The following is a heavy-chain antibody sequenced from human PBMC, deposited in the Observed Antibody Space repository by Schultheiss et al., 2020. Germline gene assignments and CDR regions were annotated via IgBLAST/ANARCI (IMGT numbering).Heavy chain of an antibody. V-gene: IGHV1-2*02. J-gene: IGHJ4*02. CDR3: TTPIVATTDY. CDR1: GFLFSSST. D-gene: IGHD5-12*01. CDR2: INPNSGGT. Sequence: ASVKVSCKASGFLFSSSTVQWVRQARGQPLEWMGWINPNSGGTNYAQKFQGRVTMTRDTSISTAYMELSRLRSEDTAVYYCTTPIVATTDYWGQGTLVTVSS.